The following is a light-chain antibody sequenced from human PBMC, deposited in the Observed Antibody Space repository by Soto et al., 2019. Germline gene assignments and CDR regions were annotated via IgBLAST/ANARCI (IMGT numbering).Light chain of an antibody. V-gene: IGKV3D-15*01. CDR1: QSVSSN. Sequence: EIVMTQSPATLSVSPGERATLSCRASQSVSSNLAWYQQKPGQAPSLLIYDISARATGIPTRFRGSGSGTEFTLTISSLQFEDFVVYYCQQYNDWPLTFGGGTKVEIK. CDR2: DIS. J-gene: IGKJ4*01. CDR3: QQYNDWPLT.